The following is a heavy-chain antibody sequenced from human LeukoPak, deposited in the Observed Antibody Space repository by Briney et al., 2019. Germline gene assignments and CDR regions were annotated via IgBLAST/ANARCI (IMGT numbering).Heavy chain of an antibody. CDR3: ARLHCSSTSCHFDY. V-gene: IGHV4-39*01. Sequence: SETLSLTCTVSGGSISSSSYYWGWIHQPPGKGLEWIGSIYYSGSTYYNPSLKSRVTISVDTSKNQFSLKLSSVTAADTAVYYCARLHCSSTSCHFDYWGQGTLVTVSS. D-gene: IGHD2-2*01. J-gene: IGHJ4*02. CDR2: IYYSGST. CDR1: GGSISSSSYY.